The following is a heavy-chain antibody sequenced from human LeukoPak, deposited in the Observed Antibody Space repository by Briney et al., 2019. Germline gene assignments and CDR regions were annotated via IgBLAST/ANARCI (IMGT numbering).Heavy chain of an antibody. V-gene: IGHV4-59*01. CDR1: GGSISSYY. Sequence: PSETLPLTCSVSGGSISSYYWSWIRQPPGKGLEWIGYIYYSGSTNYNPSLKSRVIISVDTSKNQFSLKLSSVTAADTAVYYCARANDYGEYFDYWGQGTLVTVSS. CDR2: IYYSGST. CDR3: ARANDYGEYFDY. J-gene: IGHJ4*02. D-gene: IGHD4-17*01.